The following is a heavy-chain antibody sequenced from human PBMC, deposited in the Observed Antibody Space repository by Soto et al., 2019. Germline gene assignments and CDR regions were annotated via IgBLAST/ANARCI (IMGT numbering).Heavy chain of an antibody. Sequence: GGSLRLSCAASGFTISTFAMTWVRQAPGKGLECVSGVTGSGGQIHYADSVKGRFTISRDNSKNTLYLQMNSPRIEDTAVYYCARDDYGGNTHFLDYWGQGALVTVSS. D-gene: IGHD4-17*01. CDR1: GFTISTFA. J-gene: IGHJ4*02. CDR2: VTGSGGQI. V-gene: IGHV3-23*01. CDR3: ARDDYGGNTHFLDY.